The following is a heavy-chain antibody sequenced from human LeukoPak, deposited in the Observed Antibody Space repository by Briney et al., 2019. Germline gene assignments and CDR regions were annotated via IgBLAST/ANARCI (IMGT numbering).Heavy chain of an antibody. Sequence: SETLSLTCTVSGGSISSSSYYWGWIRQPPGKGLEWVGSIYYSGSTNYNPSLKSRVTISVDTSKNQFSLKLSSVTAADTAVYYCARGSQGDYDFWRNYYYYYYMDVWGKGTTVTVSS. V-gene: IGHV4-39*07. J-gene: IGHJ6*03. CDR2: IYYSGST. CDR1: GGSISSSSYY. CDR3: ARGSQGDYDFWRNYYYYYYMDV. D-gene: IGHD3-3*01.